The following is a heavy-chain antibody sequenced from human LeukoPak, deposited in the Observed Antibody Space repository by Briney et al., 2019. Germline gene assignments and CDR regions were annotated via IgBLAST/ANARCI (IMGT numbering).Heavy chain of an antibody. CDR1: GVTFSSYA. CDR3: AKAGGNSFFDY. D-gene: IGHD1-7*01. CDR2: INPGGGST. Sequence: GGSLRLSCAASGVTFSSYAMNWVRQGPGKGLEWVSAINPGGGSTYYADSVKGRFTISRDNSKNTLHLQTNSLRAEDTAVYYCAKAGGNSFFDYWGQGTLVTVSS. J-gene: IGHJ4*02. V-gene: IGHV3-23*01.